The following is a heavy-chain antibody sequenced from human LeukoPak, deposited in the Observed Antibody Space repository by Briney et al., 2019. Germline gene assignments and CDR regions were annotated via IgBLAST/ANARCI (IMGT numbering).Heavy chain of an antibody. CDR3: ARDGITVVRGVTTFDS. CDR1: GFTFSSYE. J-gene: IGHJ4*02. D-gene: IGHD3-10*01. V-gene: IGHV3-7*01. Sequence: GGSLRLSCAGSGFTFSSYEMNWVRQAPGKGLEWVDHIKQDGSEKFYVDSVKGRFIISRDNAKSSLYLQMDSLRAEDTAVYYCARDGITVVRGVTTFDSWGQGTLVTVSS. CDR2: IKQDGSEK.